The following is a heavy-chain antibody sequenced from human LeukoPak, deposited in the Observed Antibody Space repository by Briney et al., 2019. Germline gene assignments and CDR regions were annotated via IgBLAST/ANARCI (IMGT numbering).Heavy chain of an antibody. CDR2: IYYSGST. D-gene: IGHD4-17*01. Sequence: SSETLSLTCTVSGGSISSSSYYWGWIRQPPGKGLEWVGSIYYSGSTYYNPSLKSRVTISVDTSKNQFSLKLSSVTAAETAVYYCATPTVTPGYWGKGTLVTVCS. CDR3: ATPTVTPGY. CDR1: GGSISSSSYY. V-gene: IGHV4-39*01. J-gene: IGHJ4*02.